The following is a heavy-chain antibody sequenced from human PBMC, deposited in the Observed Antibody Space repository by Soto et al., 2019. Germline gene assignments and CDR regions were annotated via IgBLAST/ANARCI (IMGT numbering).Heavy chain of an antibody. J-gene: IGHJ3*02. CDR1: GFSLSTSGVG. CDR2: IYWDDDK. D-gene: IGHD3-22*01. Sequence: QITLKESGPTLVKPTQTLTLTCTFSGFSLSTSGVGVGWIRQPPGKALEWLALIYWDDDKRYSPSLKSRLTITKDTSKNQVVLTMTNMDPVDTATYYCAHVSYYDSSGSSYDDAFDMWGQGTMVTVSS. V-gene: IGHV2-5*02. CDR3: AHVSYYDSSGSSYDDAFDM.